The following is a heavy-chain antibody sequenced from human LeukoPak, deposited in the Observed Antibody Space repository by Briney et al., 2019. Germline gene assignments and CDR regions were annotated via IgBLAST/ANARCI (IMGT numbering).Heavy chain of an antibody. Sequence: ASVKVSCKASGGTFSSYAISWVRQAPGQGLEWMGWISAYNGNTNYAQKLQGRVTMTTDTSTSTAYMELRSLRSDDTAVYYCARAWGHESYCGGDCYFDYWGQGTLVTVSS. J-gene: IGHJ4*01. V-gene: IGHV1-18*01. CDR1: GGTFSSYA. CDR3: ARAWGHESYCGGDCYFDY. CDR2: ISAYNGNT. D-gene: IGHD2-21*02.